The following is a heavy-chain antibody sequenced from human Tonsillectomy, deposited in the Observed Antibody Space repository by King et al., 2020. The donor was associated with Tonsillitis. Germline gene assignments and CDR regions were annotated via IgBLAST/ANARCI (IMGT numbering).Heavy chain of an antibody. V-gene: IGHV1-46*01. CDR3: ARGGVTAAAGTTPIPFQH. D-gene: IGHD6-13*01. J-gene: IGHJ1*01. CDR1: GYTFTNYY. CDR2: INPSGGGT. Sequence: VQLVESGAEVKKPGASVKVSCKASGYTFTNYYIHWVRQAPGQGLEWMGIINPSGGGTNYAQTVQGRVTMTRDTSTSTVYMELSSLRSQDTAVFYCARGGVTAAAGTTPIPFQHWGQGTLVTVSS.